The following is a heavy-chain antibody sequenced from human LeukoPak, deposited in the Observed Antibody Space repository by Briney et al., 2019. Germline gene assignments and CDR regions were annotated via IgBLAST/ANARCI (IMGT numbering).Heavy chain of an antibody. CDR2: INPNSGGT. Sequence: ASVKVSRKASGYTFTGYYMHWVRQAPGQGLEWMGWINPNSGGTNYAQKFQSRVTMTRDTSISTAYMELSRLRSDDTAVYYCARDRSPAMAQGAFDIWGQGTMVTVSS. D-gene: IGHD5-18*01. J-gene: IGHJ3*02. V-gene: IGHV1-2*02. CDR1: GYTFTGYY. CDR3: ARDRSPAMAQGAFDI.